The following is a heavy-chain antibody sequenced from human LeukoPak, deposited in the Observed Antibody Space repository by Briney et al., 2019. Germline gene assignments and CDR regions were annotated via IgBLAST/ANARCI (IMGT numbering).Heavy chain of an antibody. CDR1: GDTFCNYA. D-gene: IGHD2-21*02. CDR2: IIPIFGTP. V-gene: IGHV1-69*05. Sequence: SVKVSCKTSGDTFCNYAMNWMRQAPGQGLEWMGAIIPIFGTPKYAQKFQDRVTITTDVFTSTAYMEVSSLRPEDTAVYYCAKFGRVTAIPKWDQGTLVTVSS. CDR3: AKFGRVTAIPK. J-gene: IGHJ4*02.